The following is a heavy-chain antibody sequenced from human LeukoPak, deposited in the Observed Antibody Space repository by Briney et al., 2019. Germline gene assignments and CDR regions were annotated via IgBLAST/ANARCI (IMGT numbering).Heavy chain of an antibody. CDR2: ISYDGSNK. CDR3: AKDLLVATAHYFDY. V-gene: IGHV3-30*18. CDR1: GFTFSSYG. J-gene: IGHJ4*02. Sequence: GRPLRLSCAASGFTFSSYGMHWVRQAPGKGLEWVAVISYDGSNKYYADSVKGRFTISRDNSKNTLYLQMNSLRAEDTAVYYCAKDLLVATAHYFDYWGQGTLVTVSS. D-gene: IGHD5-12*01.